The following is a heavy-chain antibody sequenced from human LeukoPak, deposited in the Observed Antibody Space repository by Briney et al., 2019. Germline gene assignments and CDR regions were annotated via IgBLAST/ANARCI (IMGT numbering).Heavy chain of an antibody. Sequence: GGSLRLSCAASGFTFSSYWMHWVRQAPGKGLVWVSRINSDGSSKSYADSVKGRFTISRDNAKNTLYLQMNSLRDEDTAVYYSARDVGYGDYHRGVLDYCGQGTLVTVSS. CDR1: GFTFSSYW. CDR2: INSDGSSK. D-gene: IGHD4-17*01. J-gene: IGHJ4*02. V-gene: IGHV3-74*01. CDR3: ARDVGYGDYHRGVLDY.